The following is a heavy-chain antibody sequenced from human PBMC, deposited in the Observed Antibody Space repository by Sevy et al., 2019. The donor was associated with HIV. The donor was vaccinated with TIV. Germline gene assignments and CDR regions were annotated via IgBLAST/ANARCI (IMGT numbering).Heavy chain of an antibody. CDR3: ATPSRDLGDDFDY. D-gene: IGHD3-16*01. CDR2: IYYSGST. V-gene: IGHV4-39*01. J-gene: IGHJ4*02. CDR1: GGSIISSSYY. Sequence: SETLSLTCTVSGGSIISSSYYWGWIRQPPGKGLEWIGSIYYSGSTYYNPSLKSRVTISVDTSKNQFSLKLSSVTAADTAVYYCATPSRDLGDDFDYWGQGTLVTVSS.